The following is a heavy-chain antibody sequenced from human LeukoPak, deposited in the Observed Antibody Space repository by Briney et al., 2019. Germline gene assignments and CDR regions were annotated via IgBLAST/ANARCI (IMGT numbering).Heavy chain of an antibody. CDR2: INAGNGNT. V-gene: IGHV1-3*01. D-gene: IGHD2/OR15-2a*01. Sequence: ASVKVSCKASGYTFTNFAMHWVRQAPGQRLEWMGWINAGNGNTKYSQNFQGRVTITRDTSASTAYMELSSLRSDDTAVYYCARAPQYDPHAFDIWGQGTMVTVSS. CDR3: ARAPQYDPHAFDI. CDR1: GYTFTNFA. J-gene: IGHJ3*02.